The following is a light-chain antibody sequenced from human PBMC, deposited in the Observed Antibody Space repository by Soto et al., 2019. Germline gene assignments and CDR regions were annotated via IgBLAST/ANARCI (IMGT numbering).Light chain of an antibody. V-gene: IGKV3-15*01. CDR2: DTS. Sequence: ATFSCRASQSVSIHFAWYQQKPGRAPRLLIYDTSTRATVIPARFSGSGSATEFTLTISSLQSEDFAVYYCQQYSNWPPITFGQGTRLDIK. J-gene: IGKJ5*01. CDR1: QSVSIH. CDR3: QQYSNWPPIT.